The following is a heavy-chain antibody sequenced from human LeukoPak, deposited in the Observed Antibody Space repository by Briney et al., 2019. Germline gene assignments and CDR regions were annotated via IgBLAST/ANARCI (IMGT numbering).Heavy chain of an antibody. D-gene: IGHD3-10*02. V-gene: IGHV4-59*01. CDR1: GGSISSYY. Sequence: SETLSLTCTVSGGSISSYYWSWIRQPPGKGLEWIGYIYYSGSTNCNPSLKSRVTISVDTSKNQFSLKLSSVTAADTAVYYCAELGITMIGGVWGKGTTVTISS. J-gene: IGHJ6*04. CDR2: IYYSGST. CDR3: AELGITMIGGV.